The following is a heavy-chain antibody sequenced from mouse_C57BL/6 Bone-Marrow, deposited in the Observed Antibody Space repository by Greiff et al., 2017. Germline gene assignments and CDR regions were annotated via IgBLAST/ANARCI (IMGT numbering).Heavy chain of an antibody. J-gene: IGHJ4*01. CDR2: INPNDGTP. V-gene: IGHV1-39*01. Sequence: VQLQQSGPELVKPGASVKLSCKASGYSFTDYNMNWVKQSNGKSLEWIGVINPNDGTPSYQQKFKGKATLTVDQSSSTAYMQLNSLTSEDSAVYYCARGYDYDYAMDYWGQGTSVTVSS. D-gene: IGHD2-4*01. CDR3: ARGYDYDYAMDY. CDR1: GYSFTDYN.